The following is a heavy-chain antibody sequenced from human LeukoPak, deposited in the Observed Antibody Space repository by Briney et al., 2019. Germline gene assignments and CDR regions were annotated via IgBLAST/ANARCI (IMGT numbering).Heavy chain of an antibody. D-gene: IGHD2-2*01. Sequence: ASVKVSCKASGYTFTSYGISWVRQAPGQGLEWMGRINPNSGGTNYAQKFQGRVTMTRDTSISTAYMELSRLRSDDSAVYYCTGGAAISYYYYMDVWGKGTTVTVSS. J-gene: IGHJ6*03. CDR2: INPNSGGT. CDR3: TGGAAISYYYYMDV. V-gene: IGHV1-2*06. CDR1: GYTFTSYG.